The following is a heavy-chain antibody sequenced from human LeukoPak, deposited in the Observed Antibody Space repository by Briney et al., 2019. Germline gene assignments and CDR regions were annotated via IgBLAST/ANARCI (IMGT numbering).Heavy chain of an antibody. J-gene: IGHJ4*02. CDR3: AKGDYYDSSGYWGDY. CDR2: IYSGGST. CDR1: GFTVSSNY. D-gene: IGHD3-22*01. V-gene: IGHV3-66*01. Sequence: GGSLRLSCAASGFTVSSNYMSWVRQAPGKGLEWVSVIYSGGSTYYADSVKGRFTISRDNSKNTLYLQMNSLRAEDTAVYYCAKGDYYDSSGYWGDYWGQGTLVTVSS.